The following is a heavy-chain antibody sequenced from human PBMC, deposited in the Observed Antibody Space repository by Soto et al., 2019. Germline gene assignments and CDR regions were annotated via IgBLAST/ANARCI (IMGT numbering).Heavy chain of an antibody. Sequence: AASVKVSCKASGYTFTSYGISWVRQAPGQGLEWMGWISAYNGNTNYAQKLQGRVTMTTDTSTSTAYMELRSLRSDDTAVYYCARVRSRKLDYYYYYGMDVWGQGTTVTVSS. CDR2: ISAYNGNT. V-gene: IGHV1-18*04. J-gene: IGHJ6*02. CDR1: GYTFTSYG. CDR3: ARVRSRKLDYYYYYGMDV. D-gene: IGHD3-10*01.